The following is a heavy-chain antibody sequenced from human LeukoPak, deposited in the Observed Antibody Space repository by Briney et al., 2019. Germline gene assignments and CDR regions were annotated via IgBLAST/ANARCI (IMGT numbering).Heavy chain of an antibody. CDR3: AREKIQGIVVVMDYYYYGMDV. D-gene: IGHD3-22*01. V-gene: IGHV1-18*01. CDR1: GYTFTSYG. J-gene: IGHJ6*02. Sequence: ASVKVSCKASGYTFTSYGISWVRQAPGQGLEWMGWISAYNGNTNYAQKLQGRVTMTTDTSTSTAYMALRSLRSDDTAVYYCAREKIQGIVVVMDYYYYGMDVWGQGTTVTVSS. CDR2: ISAYNGNT.